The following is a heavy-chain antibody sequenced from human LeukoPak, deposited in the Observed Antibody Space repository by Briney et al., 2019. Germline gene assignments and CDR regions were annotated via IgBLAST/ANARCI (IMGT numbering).Heavy chain of an antibody. D-gene: IGHD5-12*01. J-gene: IGHJ4*02. CDR2: INRTGST. V-gene: IGHV4-4*02. CDR1: GGSISSTTW. Sequence: SETLSLTCAVSGGSISSTTWWSWVRQPPGKGLEWIGEINRTGSTNYNSSLKSRVTISVDKSKNQFSLNLSSVTAADTAMYYCARGGAWLLLAYWGQGTLVTVSS. CDR3: ARGGAWLLLAY.